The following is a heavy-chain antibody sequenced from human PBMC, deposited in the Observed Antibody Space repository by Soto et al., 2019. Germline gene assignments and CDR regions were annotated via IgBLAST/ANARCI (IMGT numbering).Heavy chain of an antibody. J-gene: IGHJ6*02. Sequence: EVQLVESGGGLVQPGGYLRLSCAASGFTFSSYWMHWVRQAPGMGLVWVSRSNGDGSSTTYADSVKGRFTISRDNAKHTLYLQMNSLRPEDTAVYFCARAIAYYGMDVWGQGTTVTVCS. CDR2: SNGDGSST. CDR3: ARAIAYYGMDV. D-gene: IGHD3-22*01. V-gene: IGHV3-74*01. CDR1: GFTFSSYW.